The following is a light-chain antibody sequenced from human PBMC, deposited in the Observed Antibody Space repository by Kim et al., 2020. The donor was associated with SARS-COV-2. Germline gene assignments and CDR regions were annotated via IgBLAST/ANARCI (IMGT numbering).Light chain of an antibody. CDR3: QQYESSPWT. CDR2: KAS. J-gene: IGKJ1*01. Sequence: IQMTQSPSTLSASVGDRVTITCRASQSITSHLAWYQQKPGRAPKLLIYKASILESGVPSRFSGSGSGTDFTLSISSLQPDDFATFYCQQYESSPWTFGRGTKVDIK. V-gene: IGKV1-5*03. CDR1: QSITSH.